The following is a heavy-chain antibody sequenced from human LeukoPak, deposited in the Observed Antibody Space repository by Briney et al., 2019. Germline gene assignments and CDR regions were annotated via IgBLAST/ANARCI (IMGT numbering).Heavy chain of an antibody. J-gene: IGHJ4*02. Sequence: GGSLRLSCAASGFIFSSYGMHWVRQAPGKGLEWVAVISDDGSNKYYADSVKGRFTISRDNSKNTLYLQMNSLRAEDTAVYYCAKVLCGDDCYWGDYFDYWGQGTLVTVSS. CDR3: AKVLCGDDCYWGDYFDY. CDR1: GFIFSSYG. D-gene: IGHD2-21*02. V-gene: IGHV3-30*18. CDR2: ISDDGSNK.